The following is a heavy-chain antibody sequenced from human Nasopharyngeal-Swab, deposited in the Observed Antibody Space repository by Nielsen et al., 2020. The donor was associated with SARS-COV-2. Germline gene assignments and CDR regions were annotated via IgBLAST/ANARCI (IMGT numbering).Heavy chain of an antibody. D-gene: IGHD6-19*01. Sequence: WIRQPPGKGLEWIGEINHSGSTNYNPSLKSRVTISVDTSKNQFSLKLGSVTTADTAVYYCARDNTVAGSSSLVAPLHSYCYYGMDVWGQGTTVTVSS. J-gene: IGHJ6*02. CDR3: ARDNTVAGSSSLVAPLHSYCYYGMDV. CDR2: INHSGST. V-gene: IGHV4-34*01.